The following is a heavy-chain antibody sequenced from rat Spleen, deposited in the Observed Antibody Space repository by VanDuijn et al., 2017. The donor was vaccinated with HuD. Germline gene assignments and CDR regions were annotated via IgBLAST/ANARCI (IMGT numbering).Heavy chain of an antibody. CDR1: GFTFSNFD. J-gene: IGHJ3*01. Sequence: EVQLVESGGGLVQPGRSMKLSCAASGFTFSNFDMAWVRQAPTKGLEWVASINYDGSSTYYRDSVKGRFTISRDNAKSTLYLQMDSLRSEDTATYYCTTENFWFAFWGQGTLVTVSS. V-gene: IGHV5-20*01. CDR2: INYDGSST. CDR3: TTENFWFAF.